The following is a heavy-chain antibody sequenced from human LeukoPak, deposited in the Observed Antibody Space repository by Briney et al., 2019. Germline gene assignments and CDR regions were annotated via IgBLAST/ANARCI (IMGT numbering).Heavy chain of an antibody. D-gene: IGHD3-10*01. CDR2: ISSRSSTI. V-gene: IGHV3-48*01. Sequence: PGGSLRLSCAASAFTLSTYGMNWVRQAPGKGLEWVSYISSRSSTIYYADSVKGRFTISRDNAMNLLYLQMSSLRAEDTAVYYCARDLWFGEGYWGQGTLVTVSS. CDR3: ARDLWFGEGY. J-gene: IGHJ4*02. CDR1: AFTLSTYG.